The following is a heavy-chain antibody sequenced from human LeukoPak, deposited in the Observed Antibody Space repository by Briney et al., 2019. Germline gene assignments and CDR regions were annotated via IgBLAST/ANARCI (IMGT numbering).Heavy chain of an antibody. V-gene: IGHV3-21*01. CDR2: ISSSSSYI. J-gene: IGHJ4*02. Sequence: SGGSLRLSCAASGFTFSSYSRNWVRQAPGKGLEWVSSISSSSSYIYYADSVKGRFTISRDNAKNSLYLQMNSLRAEDTAVYYCARPIYGDVGFDYWGQGTLVTVSS. D-gene: IGHD4-17*01. CDR1: GFTFSSYS. CDR3: ARPIYGDVGFDY.